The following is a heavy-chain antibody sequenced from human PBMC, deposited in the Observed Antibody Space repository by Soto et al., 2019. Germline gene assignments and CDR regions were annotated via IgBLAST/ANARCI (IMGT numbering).Heavy chain of an antibody. CDR3: ARGEMDILTGYSKYLYGMDV. CDR2: IIPIFGTA. Sequence: SVKVSCKASGGTFSSYSISWVRQAPGQGLEWMGGIIPIFGTANYAQKFQGRVTITADKSTSTAYMELSSLRSEDTAVYYCARGEMDILTGYSKYLYGMDVWGQGTTVTVSS. D-gene: IGHD3-9*01. CDR1: GGTFSSYS. V-gene: IGHV1-69*06. J-gene: IGHJ6*02.